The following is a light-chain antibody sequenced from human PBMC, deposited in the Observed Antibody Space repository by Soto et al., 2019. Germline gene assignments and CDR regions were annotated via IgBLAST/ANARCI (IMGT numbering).Light chain of an antibody. CDR1: QDIRGA. CDR2: DVS. CDR3: QQFNTYPLT. J-gene: IGKJ5*01. Sequence: AIQLTQSPSSLSASVGERVTITCRASQDIRGALAWYQQKPGKPPKLLIFDVSSLQSGVPSRFSGSGSGTDFTLTISSLQPEDFATYYCQQFNTYPLTFGQGTRLEIK. V-gene: IGKV1-13*02.